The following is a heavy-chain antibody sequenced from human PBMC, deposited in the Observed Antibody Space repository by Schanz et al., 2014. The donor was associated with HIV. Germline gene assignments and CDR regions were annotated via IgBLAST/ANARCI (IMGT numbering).Heavy chain of an antibody. D-gene: IGHD6-6*01. CDR3: ASHSSNRPQGF. CDR1: GFTFSSYA. J-gene: IGHJ4*02. V-gene: IGHV3-23*01. CDR2: ISGSGGST. Sequence: EVQLLESGGGLVQPGGSLRLSCAASGFTFSSYAMSWVRQAPGKGLEWVSAISGSGGSTYYADSVKGRFTISRDNSKNTLYLQMNSLKTEDTAVYHCASHSSNRPQGFWGQGTLVTVSS.